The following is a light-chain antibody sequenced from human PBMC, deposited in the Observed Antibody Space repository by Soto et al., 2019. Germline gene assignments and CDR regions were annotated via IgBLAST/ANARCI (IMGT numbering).Light chain of an antibody. J-gene: IGKJ5*01. V-gene: IGKV3-20*01. CDR3: QKYNTWRRIS. CDR2: GAS. Sequence: EIVLTQSPGTLSLSPGERATLSCRASQSVSSSYLAWYQQKPGQAPRLLIYGASTRATGIPDRFIGSGSGTEFTLTISDLQSEDFAVYYCQKYNTWRRISFGQGTRLEIK. CDR1: QSVSSSY.